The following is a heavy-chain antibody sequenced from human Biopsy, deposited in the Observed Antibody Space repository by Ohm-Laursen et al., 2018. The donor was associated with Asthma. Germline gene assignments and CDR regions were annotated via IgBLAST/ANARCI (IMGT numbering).Heavy chain of an antibody. J-gene: IGHJ6*02. CDR3: ARVDGVVEAATRLGGMDV. Sequence: SLRLSCAASGFVFSQCGMHWVRQAPGKGLEWVAVIWYDGSIKYYADSVKGRFSISRDNSKNTLYLQMTSLSAEDSAVYYCARVDGVVEAATRLGGMDVWGQGTTVTVSS. D-gene: IGHD2-15*01. CDR1: GFVFSQCG. V-gene: IGHV3-33*01. CDR2: IWYDGSIK.